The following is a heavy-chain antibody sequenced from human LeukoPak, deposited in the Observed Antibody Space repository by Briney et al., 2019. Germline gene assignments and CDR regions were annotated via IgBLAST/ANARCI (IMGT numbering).Heavy chain of an antibody. D-gene: IGHD6-19*01. V-gene: IGHV1-18*01. CDR3: ARDQWLAYNYYMDV. CDR1: GYTFTNYG. J-gene: IGHJ6*04. Sequence: ASVKVSCKASGYTFTNYGVNWVRQAPGQGLEWLGWISAYNGNTNYAQKLQDRVTMTTDTSTSTAYMELRSLRSDDTAVYYCARDQWLAYNYYMDVWGKGTTVTVSS. CDR2: ISAYNGNT.